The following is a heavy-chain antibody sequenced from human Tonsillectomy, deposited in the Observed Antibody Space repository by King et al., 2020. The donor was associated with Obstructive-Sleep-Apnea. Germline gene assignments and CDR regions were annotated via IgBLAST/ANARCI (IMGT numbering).Heavy chain of an antibody. CDR3: AKVSGWFGDWDEDHYGMDV. CDR1: GFTFSAYA. CDR2: IGGAGSST. J-gene: IGHJ6*02. D-gene: IGHD3-10*01. Sequence: VQLVESGGGLVQPGGSLRLSCEASGFTFSAYAMSWVRQAPGKGLEWVSGIGGAGSSTNPTDSVKGRFTISRDNSKNTLYLQMNSLRVEDTAVYYCAKVSGWFGDWDEDHYGMDVWGQGTTVVVSS. V-gene: IGHV3-23*04.